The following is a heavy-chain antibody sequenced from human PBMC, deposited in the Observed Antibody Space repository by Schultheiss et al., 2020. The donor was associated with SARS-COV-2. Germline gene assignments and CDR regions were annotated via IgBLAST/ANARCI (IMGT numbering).Heavy chain of an antibody. CDR1: GYTFTRYG. J-gene: IGHJ3*02. V-gene: IGHV1-18*01. CDR3: ARDCSSTSWGDAFDI. D-gene: IGHD2-2*01. Sequence: ASVKVSCKASGYTFTRYGISWVRQAPGQGLEWMGWISAYNGNTNYAQKLQGRVTMTTDTSTSTAYMELRSLRSDDTAVYYCARDCSSTSWGDAFDIWGQGTMVTISS. CDR2: ISAYNGNT.